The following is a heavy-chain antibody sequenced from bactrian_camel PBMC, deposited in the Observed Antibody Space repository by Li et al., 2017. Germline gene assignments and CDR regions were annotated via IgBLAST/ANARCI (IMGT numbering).Heavy chain of an antibody. Sequence: VQLVESGGRSVQPGGSLRLSCAASGFTFSSYYMGWVRQAKGLEWVSSISMNGSTSLYADSVKGRFTISWDNAENTVYLQLNSLKSEDTALYYCATGRWYSSNWGQGTQVTVS. J-gene: IGHJ4*01. CDR1: GFTFSSYY. V-gene: IGHV3-2*01. CDR3: ATGRWYSSN. D-gene: IGHD2*01. CDR2: ISMNGSTS.